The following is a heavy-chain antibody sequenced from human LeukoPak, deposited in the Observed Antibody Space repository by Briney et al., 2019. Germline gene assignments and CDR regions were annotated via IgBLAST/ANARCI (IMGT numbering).Heavy chain of an antibody. CDR1: GGSISSYY. D-gene: IGHD6-13*01. CDR3: ARHPHRIAAAGTFDY. J-gene: IGHJ4*02. Sequence: SETLSLTCTVSGGSISSYYWSWIRQPPGKGLEWIGYIYYSGSTNYNPSLKSRVTISVDTSKNQFSLKLSSVTAADTAVYHCARHPHRIAAAGTFDYWGQGTLVTVSS. V-gene: IGHV4-59*08. CDR2: IYYSGST.